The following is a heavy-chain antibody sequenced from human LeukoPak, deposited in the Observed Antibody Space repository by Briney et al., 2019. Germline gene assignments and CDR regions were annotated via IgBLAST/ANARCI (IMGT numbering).Heavy chain of an antibody. CDR2: IYISGST. D-gene: IGHD6-19*01. CDR1: GGSINYGYS. J-gene: IGHJ3*02. V-gene: IGHV4-61*02. Sequence: SETLSLTCTVSGGSINYGYSWTWIRQPAGKGLEWIGRIYISGSTDYNLSLKSRITISMDTSKNQFSLEMSSVTAADTAIYYCTRGWSSGGAFDIWGQGTVVTVSS. CDR3: TRGWSSGGAFDI.